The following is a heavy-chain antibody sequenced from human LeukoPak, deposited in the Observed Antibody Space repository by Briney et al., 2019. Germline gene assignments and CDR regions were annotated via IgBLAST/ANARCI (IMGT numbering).Heavy chain of an antibody. CDR2: IIPIFGTA. D-gene: IGHD4-17*01. CDR1: GGTFSSYA. Sequence: GASVKVSCKASGGTFSSYAISWVRQAHGQGLEWMGGIIPIFGTANYAKKFQGRVTITTDESTSTAYMELSSLRSDDTAVYYCARDDYGDPDYWGQGTLVTVSS. CDR3: ARDDYGDPDY. J-gene: IGHJ4*02. V-gene: IGHV1-69*05.